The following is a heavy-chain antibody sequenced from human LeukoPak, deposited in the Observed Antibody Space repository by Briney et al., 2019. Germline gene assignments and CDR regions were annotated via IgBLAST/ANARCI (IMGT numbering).Heavy chain of an antibody. J-gene: IGHJ6*03. CDR3: ARTGSSDYYYYYMDV. Sequence: GASVKVSCKASGYTFTSYAMNWVRQAPGQGLEWMGWINTNTGNPTYAQGFTGRFVFSLDTSVSTAYLQISSLKAEDTAVYYCARTGSSDYYYYYMDVWGKGTTVTVSS. V-gene: IGHV7-4-1*02. D-gene: IGHD3-10*01. CDR1: GYTFTSYA. CDR2: INTNTGNP.